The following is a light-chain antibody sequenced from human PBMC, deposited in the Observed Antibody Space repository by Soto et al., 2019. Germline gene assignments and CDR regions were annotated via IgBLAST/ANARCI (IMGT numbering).Light chain of an antibody. CDR2: KAS. Sequence: DIQMTQSPSTLSASVGDRVTITCRASQSISYWLAWYQQKPGKAPNLLIYKASSLESGVPSRFIGSGSGTEFTLTISSLQTDDFATYYCQQYNNYWTFGQGTRVEIK. CDR3: QQYNNYWT. V-gene: IGKV1-5*03. CDR1: QSISYW. J-gene: IGKJ1*01.